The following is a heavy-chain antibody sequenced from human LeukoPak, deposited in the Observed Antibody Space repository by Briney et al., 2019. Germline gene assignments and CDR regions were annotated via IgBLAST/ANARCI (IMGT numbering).Heavy chain of an antibody. J-gene: IGHJ4*02. CDR1: GFTFSSYS. V-gene: IGHV3-30*03. CDR2: ISYDGSNK. Sequence: GGSLRLSCAASGFTFSSYSMNWVRQAPGKGLEWVAVISYDGSNKYYADSVKGRFTISRDNSKNTLYLQMNSLRAEDTAVYYCARASNQYDYVWGSYRYTGFPYGWGQGTLVTVSS. CDR3: ARASNQYDYVWGSYRYTGFPYG. D-gene: IGHD3-16*02.